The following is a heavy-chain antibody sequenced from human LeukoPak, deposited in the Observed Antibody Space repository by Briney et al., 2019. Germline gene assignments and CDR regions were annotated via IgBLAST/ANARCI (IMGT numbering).Heavy chain of an antibody. CDR1: GLTFSSYE. J-gene: IGHJ6*04. D-gene: IGHD3-10*02. Sequence: GGSLRLSCAASGLTFSSYEMNWVRQAPGKVLEWVSYISSSGSTIYYADSVKGRFTISRDNAKNSLYLQMNSLGAEDTAVYYCAELGITMIGGVWGKGTTVTISS. V-gene: IGHV3-48*03. CDR2: ISSSGSTI. CDR3: AELGITMIGGV.